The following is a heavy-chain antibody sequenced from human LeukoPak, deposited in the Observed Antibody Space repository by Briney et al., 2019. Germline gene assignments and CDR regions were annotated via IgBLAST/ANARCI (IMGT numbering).Heavy chain of an antibody. CDR2: ISNSGSYK. Sequence: NPGGSLRLSCAASGFTFSSYSMNLVRQAPGKGLEWVSSISNSGSYKYYADSVKGRFTISRDNAKNSLYLQMNSLTAEDAAVYYCARDKADVTMVRGVSSLPHPLDKSKQHPPNFLDLGGEEPLVSVSS. J-gene: IGHJ5*02. CDR1: GFTFSSYS. D-gene: IGHD3-10*01. CDR3: ARDKADVTMVRGVSSLPHPLDKSKQHPPNFLDL. V-gene: IGHV3-21*01.